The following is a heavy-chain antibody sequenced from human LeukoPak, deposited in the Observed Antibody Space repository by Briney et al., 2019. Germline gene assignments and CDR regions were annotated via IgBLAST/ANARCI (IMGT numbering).Heavy chain of an antibody. CDR2: IYSSGSN. J-gene: IGHJ4*02. CDR3: AREPTSGREPTSGRPLDY. D-gene: IGHD5-12*01. CDR1: GGSISGYF. Sequence: PSETLSLTCTVSGGSISGYFWSWIRQPVGKGLEWIGRIYSSGSNNYNPSLKSRVTMSLDTSKNHLSLNLSSVTAADTAVYYCAREPTSGREPTSGRPLDYWGQGTLVTVSS. V-gene: IGHV4-4*07.